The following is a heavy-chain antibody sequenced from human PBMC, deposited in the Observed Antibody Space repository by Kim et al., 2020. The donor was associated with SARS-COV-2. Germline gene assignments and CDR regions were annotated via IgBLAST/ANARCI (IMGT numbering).Heavy chain of an antibody. CDR3: ARARLDSDSWFDP. Sequence: SETLSLTCTVSGGSISSYYWSWIRQPPGKGLEWIGYIYYSGSTNYNPSLKSRVTISVDTSKNQFSLKLSSVTAADTAVYYCARARLDSDSWFDPWGQGTLAPVSS. V-gene: IGHV4-59*13. CDR1: GGSISSYY. CDR2: IYYSGST. D-gene: IGHD2-21*01. J-gene: IGHJ5*02.